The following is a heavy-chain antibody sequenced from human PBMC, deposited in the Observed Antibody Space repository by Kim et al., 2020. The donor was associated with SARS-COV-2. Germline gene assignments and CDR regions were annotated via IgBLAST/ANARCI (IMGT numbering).Heavy chain of an antibody. V-gene: IGHV4-39*07. CDR1: GGSISSSSYY. CDR2: IYYSGST. CDR3: ASGAMVRGVIGYYYYYGMDV. D-gene: IGHD3-10*01. J-gene: IGHJ6*02. Sequence: SETLSLTCTVSGGSISSSSYYWGWIRQPPGKGLEWIGSIYYSGSTYYNPSLKSRVTISVDTSKNQFSLKLSSVTAADTAVYYCASGAMVRGVIGYYYYYGMDVWGQGTTVTVSS.